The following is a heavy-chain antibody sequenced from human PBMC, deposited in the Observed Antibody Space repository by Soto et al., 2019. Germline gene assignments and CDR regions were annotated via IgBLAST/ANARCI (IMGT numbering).Heavy chain of an antibody. CDR3: ARLLWFGESNYYYYGMDV. Sequence: PSETLSLTCTVSGGSISSYYWSWIRQPPGKGLEWIGYIYYSGSTNYNPSLKSRVTISVDTSKNQFSLKLSSVTAADTAVYYCARLLWFGESNYYYYGMDVWGQGTTVTVSS. D-gene: IGHD3-10*01. CDR1: GGSISSYY. V-gene: IGHV4-59*08. J-gene: IGHJ6*02. CDR2: IYYSGST.